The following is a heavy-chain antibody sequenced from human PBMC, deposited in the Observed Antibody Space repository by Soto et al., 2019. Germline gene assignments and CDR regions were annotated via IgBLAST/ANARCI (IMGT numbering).Heavy chain of an antibody. CDR2: ISGSGGST. CDR3: AKGVSSRYLRYCWFAP. J-gene: IGHJ5*02. Sequence: ASLRLSSAAPVFTFGGYAMSWVRQAAGKGLEWVSAISGSGGSTYYADSVKGRFTISRDNSKNTLYLQMNSLRAEDTAVYYCAKGVSSRYLRYCWFAPWGQGTLVIVSS. D-gene: IGHD6-13*01. CDR1: VFTFGGYA. V-gene: IGHV3-23*01.